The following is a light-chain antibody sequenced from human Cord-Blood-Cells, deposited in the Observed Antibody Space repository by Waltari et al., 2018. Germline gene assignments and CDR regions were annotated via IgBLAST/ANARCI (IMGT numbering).Light chain of an antibody. Sequence: ELVLTQSPATLSWSPGETATLSCRASQSVSSYLAWYQQNPGQAPRLLIYDASNRATGIPARFSGSGSGTDFTLTISSLEPEDFAVYYCQQRSNWPPLTFGGGTKVEI. J-gene: IGKJ4*01. CDR3: QQRSNWPPLT. CDR2: DAS. V-gene: IGKV3-11*01. CDR1: QSVSSY.